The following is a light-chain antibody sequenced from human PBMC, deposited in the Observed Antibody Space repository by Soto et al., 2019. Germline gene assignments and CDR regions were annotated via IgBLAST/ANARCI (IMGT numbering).Light chain of an antibody. CDR2: GAF. V-gene: IGKV3-15*01. CDR3: QQYKNWPPLT. CDR1: QSVTCN. J-gene: IGKJ4*01. Sequence: EIVMTQSPATLSVSPGETATLSCRASQSVTCNLALYQQKPGHGPRLLIYGAFTTATGIPARFSGSGSGTEFTLTISSLQSEDFAVYYCQQYKNWPPLTCGGGTKVEIK.